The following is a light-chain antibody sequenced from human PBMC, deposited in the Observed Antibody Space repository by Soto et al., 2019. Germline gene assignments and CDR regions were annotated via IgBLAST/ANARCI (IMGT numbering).Light chain of an antibody. Sequence: QSALTQPASVSGSPGQSITISCTGTSSDVGGYNYVSWYQQHPGKAPKLMIYEVSNRPSGVSNRFSGSKSGNTASLTISGLQAEDEADDYCSSYTSSSTHGVFGGGTKLTVL. CDR2: EVS. J-gene: IGLJ2*01. CDR1: SSDVGGYNY. CDR3: SSYTSSSTHGV. V-gene: IGLV2-14*01.